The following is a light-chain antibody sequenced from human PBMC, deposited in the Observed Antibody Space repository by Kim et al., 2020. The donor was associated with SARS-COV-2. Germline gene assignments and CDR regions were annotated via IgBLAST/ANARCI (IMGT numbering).Light chain of an antibody. CDR3: QQYNNWPPLT. CDR1: LSVNSN. J-gene: IGKJ4*01. V-gene: IGKV3-15*01. CDR2: GAS. Sequence: EIVMTQSPGTLSVSPGERATLACRASLSVNSNLAWYQQKPGQAPRLLIYGASTRATGIPARFSGSGSGTEFTLTISSLQSEDFAVYYCQQYNNWPPLTFGGGTKVEI.